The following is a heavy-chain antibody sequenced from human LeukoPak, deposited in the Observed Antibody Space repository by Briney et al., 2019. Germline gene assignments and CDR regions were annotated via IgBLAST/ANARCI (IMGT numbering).Heavy chain of an antibody. Sequence: GASVKVSCKASGYTFTGYYMHWVRQAPGHGLEWMGWINPNSGGTSYAQKFQGRVTMTRDTSISTAYMELSRLRSDDTAVYYCARDPGIVVVPAAIYYYYYMDVWGKWTTVTVSS. CDR1: GYTFTGYY. CDR2: INPNSGGT. D-gene: IGHD2-2*01. J-gene: IGHJ6*03. V-gene: IGHV1-2*02. CDR3: ARDPGIVVVPAAIYYYYYMDV.